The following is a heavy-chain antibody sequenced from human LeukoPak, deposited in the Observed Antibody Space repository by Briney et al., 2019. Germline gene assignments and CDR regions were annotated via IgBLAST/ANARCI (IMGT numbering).Heavy chain of an antibody. CDR3: AKDQTPYGSGSYSPIDY. D-gene: IGHD3-10*01. V-gene: IGHV3-23*01. CDR1: GFTFSSYA. J-gene: IGHJ4*02. Sequence: PGGSLRLSCAASGFTFSSYAMTWVRQAPGKGLEWVSGISGSGGSTYYADSVKGRFTISRDNSKNTLYLQVNSLRAEDTALYYRAKDQTPYGSGSYSPIDYWGQGTLVTVSS. CDR2: ISGSGGST.